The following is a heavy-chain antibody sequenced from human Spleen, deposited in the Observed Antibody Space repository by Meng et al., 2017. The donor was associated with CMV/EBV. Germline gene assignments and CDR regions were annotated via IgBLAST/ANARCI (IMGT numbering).Heavy chain of an antibody. V-gene: IGHV3-21*01. J-gene: IGHJ4*02. CDR1: GFTFSSYS. D-gene: IGHD2-2*01. Sequence: GESLKISCAASGFTFSSYSMNWVRQAPGKGLEWVSSISSSSRYIYYAASVKGRFTISRDNAKNPLSLQMNSLRAEDTAVYYCARYPWDIVAIPAAPDNWGQGTLVTVSS. CDR2: ISSSSRYI. CDR3: ARYPWDIVAIPAAPDN.